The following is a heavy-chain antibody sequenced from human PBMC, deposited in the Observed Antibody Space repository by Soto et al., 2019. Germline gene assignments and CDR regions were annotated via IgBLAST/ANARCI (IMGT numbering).Heavy chain of an antibody. Sequence: ASVKVSCKASGYTFTSYDINWVRQATGQGLEWMGWMNPNSGNTGYAQKFQGRVTMTRNTSISTAYMELSSLRSEAKAVYSCGRGNPDRGGGFFYIGRAFEIWAKGTMVPV. CDR2: MNPNSGNT. D-gene: IGHD1-26*01. V-gene: IGHV1-8*01. CDR1: GYTFTSYD. CDR3: GRGNPDRGGGFFYIGRAFEI. J-gene: IGHJ3*02.